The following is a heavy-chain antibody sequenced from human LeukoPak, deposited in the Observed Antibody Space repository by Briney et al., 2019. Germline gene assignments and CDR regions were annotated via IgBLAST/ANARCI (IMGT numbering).Heavy chain of an antibody. CDR3: ASRSTSGSYYYYYMDV. Sequence: ASVKVSCKPSGYTFTAYNIHWVRQAPGQGLEWMGWITPNSGATNYAQQFQGRVTMTRDTSITTAYMELNNLISDDTAVYYCASRSTSGSYYYYYMDVWGKGTTVTVSS. CDR2: ITPNSGAT. D-gene: IGHD1-26*01. V-gene: IGHV1-2*02. J-gene: IGHJ6*03. CDR1: GYTFTAYN.